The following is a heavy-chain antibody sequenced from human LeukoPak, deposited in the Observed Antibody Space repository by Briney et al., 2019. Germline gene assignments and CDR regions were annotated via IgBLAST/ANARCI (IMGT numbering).Heavy chain of an antibody. V-gene: IGHV1-18*01. D-gene: IGHD2-2*01. CDR1: GYTFTSYG. CDR2: ISAYNGNT. CDR3: ARNAEGLYCSSTSCYFWFDP. Sequence: ASVKVSCKASGYTFTSYGISWVRQAPGQGLEWMGWISAYNGNTNYAQKLQGRVTMTTDTSTSTAYMELRSLRSDDTAVYYCARNAEGLYCSSTSCYFWFDPWGQGTLVTVSS. J-gene: IGHJ5*02.